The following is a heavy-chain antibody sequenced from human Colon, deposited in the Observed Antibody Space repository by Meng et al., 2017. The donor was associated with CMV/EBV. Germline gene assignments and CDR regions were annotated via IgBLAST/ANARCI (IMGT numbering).Heavy chain of an antibody. CDR2: ISYDGDAE. D-gene: IGHD6-19*01. J-gene: IGHJ5*02. CDR3: ARDPLLDSSGCYGSMDL. V-gene: IGHV3-30-3*01. CDR1: FPCSRYG. Sequence: FPCSRYGFHWVRQAPGKGLECVAVISYDGDAEYYADSVKGRFTISRDNSKNMVYLQMNSLRTEDTAVYFCARDPLLDSSGCYGSMDLWGQGILVTVSS.